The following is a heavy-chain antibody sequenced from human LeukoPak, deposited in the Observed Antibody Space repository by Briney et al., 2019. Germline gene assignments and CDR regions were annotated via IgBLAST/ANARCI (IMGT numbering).Heavy chain of an antibody. J-gene: IGHJ5*02. CDR1: GGTFSSYT. Sequence: GSSVKVSCKASGGTFSSYTINWVRQAPGQGLEWMGRIIPILGIANYAQKFQGRVTITADKSTSTAYMELRSLRSDDTAIYYCARAGYCTNVVCNPEADWFDPWGQGTLVTVSS. D-gene: IGHD2-8*01. CDR2: IIPILGIA. CDR3: ARAGYCTNVVCNPEADWFDP. V-gene: IGHV1-69*02.